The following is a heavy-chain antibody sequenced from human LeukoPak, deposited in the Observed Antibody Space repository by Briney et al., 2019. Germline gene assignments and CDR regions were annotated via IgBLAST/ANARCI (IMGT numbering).Heavy chain of an antibody. CDR1: GYTFTSYG. CDR3: ARAMTTVTPIDY. J-gene: IGHJ4*02. CDR2: ISGNNGST. Sequence: GSVRVSCKASGYTFTSYGISWVRQAPGQGLEWVGWISGNNGSTNYAQKLQGRGTMTTETSTSTAYMELRSLRSDDPAVYYCARAMTTVTPIDYWGQGTLVTVSS. V-gene: IGHV1-18*01. D-gene: IGHD4-17*01.